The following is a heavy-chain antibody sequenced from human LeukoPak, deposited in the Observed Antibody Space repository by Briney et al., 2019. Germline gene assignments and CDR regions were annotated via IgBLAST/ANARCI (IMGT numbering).Heavy chain of an antibody. Sequence: GGSLRLSCAASGFTFSSYDMHWVRQATGKGLEWVSAIGTAGDTYYPGSVKGRFTISRENAKNSLYLQMNSLRAEDTAVYYCAKENRLRFLEWLYYYYGMDVWGQGTTVTVSS. CDR3: AKENRLRFLEWLYYYYGMDV. CDR2: IGTAGDT. D-gene: IGHD3-3*01. J-gene: IGHJ6*02. V-gene: IGHV3-13*01. CDR1: GFTFSSYD.